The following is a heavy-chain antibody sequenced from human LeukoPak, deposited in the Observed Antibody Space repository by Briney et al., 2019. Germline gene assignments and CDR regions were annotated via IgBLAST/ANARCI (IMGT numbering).Heavy chain of an antibody. Sequence: ASVTVSCTASGYTFTSYDINWVRQAPGQGLEWMGWMNPNSGNTGYAQKFQGRVTMTRNTSISTAYMELSSLRSEDTAVYYCARGLFGHRRLFDYWGQGTLVTVSS. CDR1: GYTFTSYD. J-gene: IGHJ4*02. CDR2: MNPNSGNT. V-gene: IGHV1-8*01. D-gene: IGHD3-10*01. CDR3: ARGLFGHRRLFDY.